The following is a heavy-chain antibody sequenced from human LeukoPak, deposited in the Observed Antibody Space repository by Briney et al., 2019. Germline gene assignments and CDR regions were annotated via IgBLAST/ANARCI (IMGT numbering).Heavy chain of an antibody. CDR3: ARGSAITMVRGVTVLGCDY. J-gene: IGHJ4*02. CDR2: INPNSGGT. V-gene: IGHV1-2*02. Sequence: GASVKVSCKASGYTFTSYGISWVRQAPGQGLEWMGWINPNSGGTNYAQKFQGRVTMTRDTSISTAYMELSRLRSDDTAVYYCARGSAITMVRGVTVLGCDYWGQGTLVTVSS. D-gene: IGHD3-10*01. CDR1: GYTFTSYG.